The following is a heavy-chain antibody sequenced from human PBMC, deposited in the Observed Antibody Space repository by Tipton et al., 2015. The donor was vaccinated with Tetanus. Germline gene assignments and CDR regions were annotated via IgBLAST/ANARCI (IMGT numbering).Heavy chain of an antibody. Sequence: TLSLTCTVSGASLRGGDYHWSWIRQPPGKGLEWLAYISGSGATNSNYYLKGRITMTRDTSRNQFSLTLTSVTAADTAVYYCARANYDSFKKGPFDSWGQGSLVIVSS. CDR2: ISGSGAT. V-gene: IGHV4-61*08. J-gene: IGHJ4*02. D-gene: IGHD3-3*01. CDR3: ARANYDSFKKGPFDS. CDR1: GASLRGGDYH.